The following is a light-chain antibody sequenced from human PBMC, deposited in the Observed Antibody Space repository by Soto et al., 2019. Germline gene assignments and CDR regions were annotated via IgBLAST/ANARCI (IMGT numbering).Light chain of an antibody. CDR1: SSDVGGYDY. Sequence: QSVLTQPASVSGSPGQSITISCTGTSSDVGGYDYVSWYQQHPGKAPQLMIYDVNNRPSGVSNRFSGSKSGNTASLTVSGLQAEDEADYYCSSYAGSSHYVFGTGTKVTVL. CDR3: SSYAGSSHYV. J-gene: IGLJ1*01. CDR2: DVN. V-gene: IGLV2-14*01.